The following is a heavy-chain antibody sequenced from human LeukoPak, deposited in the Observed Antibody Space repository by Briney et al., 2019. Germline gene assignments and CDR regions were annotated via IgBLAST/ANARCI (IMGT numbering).Heavy chain of an antibody. D-gene: IGHD1-1*01. CDR2: ISSGSSYI. J-gene: IGHJ4*02. CDR3: VGGKGADY. Sequence: GGSLRLSGAAYGFTFTSYSMNWVRQAPGNGLEWVSSISSGSSYIYYADSVKVRFTISRDNAKNSLDLQMNSLRAEDTAVYYCVGGKGADYWGQGTLVTVSS. CDR1: GFTFTSYS. V-gene: IGHV3-21*01.